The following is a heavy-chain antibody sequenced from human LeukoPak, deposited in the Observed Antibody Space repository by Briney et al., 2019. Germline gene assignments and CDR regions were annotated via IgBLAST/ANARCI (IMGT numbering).Heavy chain of an antibody. J-gene: IGHJ4*02. D-gene: IGHD6-6*01. CDR1: GFTFSSYS. V-gene: IGHV3-21*01. Sequence: GGSLRLSCAASGFTFSSYSMNWVRQAPGKGLEWVSFISSSGSYIYYADSVKGRFTISRDNANNSLYLQMNSLRAEDTAVYYCARGPGSSSSSGYWGQGTLVTVSS. CDR2: ISSSGSYI. CDR3: ARGPGSSSSSGY.